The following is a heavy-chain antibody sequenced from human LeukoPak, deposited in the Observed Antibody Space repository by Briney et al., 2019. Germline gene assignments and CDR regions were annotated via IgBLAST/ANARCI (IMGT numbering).Heavy chain of an antibody. V-gene: IGHV4-30-2*01. Sequence: SETLSLTCAVSGGSISSGGYSWSWIRQPPGKGLEWVGYIYHSGSTYYNPPLKSRVTISVDRSKTQFSLKLSSVTAADTAVYYCARGGYDWGSVYYFDYWGQGTLVTVSS. D-gene: IGHD5-12*01. CDR3: ARGGYDWGSVYYFDY. CDR2: IYHSGST. CDR1: GGSISSGGYS. J-gene: IGHJ4*02.